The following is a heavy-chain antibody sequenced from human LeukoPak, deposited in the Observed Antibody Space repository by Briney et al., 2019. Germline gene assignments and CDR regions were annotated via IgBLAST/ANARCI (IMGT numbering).Heavy chain of an antibody. CDR1: GGSISSYY. CDR2: IYYSGST. D-gene: IGHD3-10*01. CDR3: GTLMVRGFNIDY. Sequence: SETLSLTCSVSGGSISSYYWSWIRQPPGKGLEWIGYIYYSGSTNYNPSLKSRVTISVDTSKNQFSLKLSSVTAADTAVYYCGTLMVRGFNIDYWGQGTLVTVSS. J-gene: IGHJ4*02. V-gene: IGHV4-59*08.